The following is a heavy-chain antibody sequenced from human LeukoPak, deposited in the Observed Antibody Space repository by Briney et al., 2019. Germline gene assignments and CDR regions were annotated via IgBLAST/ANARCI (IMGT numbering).Heavy chain of an antibody. CDR1: GFTFRSYA. CDR2: VKSDGSST. CDR3: ARDGFLGPVTAYLDY. Sequence: GGSLRLSCAASGFTFRSYAMHWVRQAPGKGLVWVSRVKSDGSSTTYADSVKGRFTISRDNARNTLYLQMQGLRAEDTAVYYCARDGFLGPVTAYLDYWGQGTPVTVSS. J-gene: IGHJ4*02. V-gene: IGHV3-74*01. D-gene: IGHD2-21*02.